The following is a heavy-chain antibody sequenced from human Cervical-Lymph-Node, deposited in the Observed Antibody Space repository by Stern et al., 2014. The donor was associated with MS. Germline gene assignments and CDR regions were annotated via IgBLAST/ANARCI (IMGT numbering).Heavy chain of an antibody. CDR1: GFTFNHYA. CDR2: ISYDGSNK. V-gene: IGHV3-30*03. Sequence: VQLVQSGGGVVQPGRSLRLSCVVSGFTFNHYAMHWVRQAPGKGLEWVAVISYDGSNKHYADAVMGRFTISRDNSKNTLSLQMNSLRAEDTAVYYCARADVRGSYALFDYWGQGTLVTVAS. J-gene: IGHJ4*02. CDR3: ARADVRGSYALFDY. D-gene: IGHD3-16*01.